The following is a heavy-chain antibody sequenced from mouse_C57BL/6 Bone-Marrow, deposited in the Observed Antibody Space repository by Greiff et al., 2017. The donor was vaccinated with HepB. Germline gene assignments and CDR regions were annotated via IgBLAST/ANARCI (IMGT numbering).Heavy chain of an antibody. CDR1: GYAFTNYL. CDR2: INPGSGGT. CDR3: ARSTLYFDY. J-gene: IGHJ2*01. V-gene: IGHV1-54*01. Sequence: QVQLQQSGAELVRPGTSVKVSCKASGYAFTNYLIEWVKQRPGQGLEWIGVINPGSGGTNYNEKFKGKATLTADKSSSTAYMQLSSLTSEDSAVYYCARSTLYFDYQGQGTTLTVSS.